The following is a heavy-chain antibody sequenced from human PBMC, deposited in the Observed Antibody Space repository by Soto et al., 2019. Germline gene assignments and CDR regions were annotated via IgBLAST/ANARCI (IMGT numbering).Heavy chain of an antibody. CDR1: GCSISENH. CDR3: ARFGAAAAHDDN. J-gene: IGHJ4*01. D-gene: IGHD6-13*01. Sequence: SETLSLTCTVSGCSISENHWSWIRQAPGKGLEWVGYVHFSGSTTYNPSLAPRLNISFDMSKSQVYLQLTSVTAADTAVYYCARFGAAAAHDDNWGRGVLVTVSS. V-gene: IGHV4-59*01. CDR2: VHFSGST.